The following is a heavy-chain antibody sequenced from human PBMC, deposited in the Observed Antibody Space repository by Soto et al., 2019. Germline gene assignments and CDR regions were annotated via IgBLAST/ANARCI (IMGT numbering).Heavy chain of an antibody. J-gene: IGHJ4*02. V-gene: IGHV3-33*01. D-gene: IGHD1-26*01. CDR2: IWYDASNE. Sequence: QVQLVESGGGVVQPGRSLRLSCVASGFTFSSYGMHWVRQAPGKGLESVAVIWYDASNEYYADSVKGRFTISRDNTKNTMYLKMISLRAEDTAVYYCARDPIGPGIFDYWGQGTLVTVTS. CDR3: ARDPIGPGIFDY. CDR1: GFTFSSYG.